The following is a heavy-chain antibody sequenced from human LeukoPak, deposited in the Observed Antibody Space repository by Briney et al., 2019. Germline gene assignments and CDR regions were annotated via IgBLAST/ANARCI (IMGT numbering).Heavy chain of an antibody. V-gene: IGHV1-2*02. D-gene: IGHD5-18*01. CDR3: ARGDTAAMDV. Sequence: ASVKVSCKASGYTFTGFYIHWVRQAPGQGLEWMGWINANSGGTKYAQKFQGGVTMTRDTSMSTAYMDVSRLRSDDTAVYYCARGDTAAMDVWGQGTTVTVSS. CDR1: GYTFTGFY. J-gene: IGHJ6*02. CDR2: INANSGGT.